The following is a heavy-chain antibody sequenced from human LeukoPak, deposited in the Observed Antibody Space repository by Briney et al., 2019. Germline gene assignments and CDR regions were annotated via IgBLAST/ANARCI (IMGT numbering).Heavy chain of an antibody. CDR3: ATGDYYRGY. CDR2: FDPEDGET. Sequence: ASVKVSCKASGYTFTSYGISWVRQAPGKGPEWMGGFDPEDGETIYAQKFQGRVTMTEDTSTDTAYMELSSLRSEDTAVYYYATGDYYRGYWGQGTLVTVSS. CDR1: GYTFTSYG. D-gene: IGHD3-10*01. J-gene: IGHJ4*02. V-gene: IGHV1-24*01.